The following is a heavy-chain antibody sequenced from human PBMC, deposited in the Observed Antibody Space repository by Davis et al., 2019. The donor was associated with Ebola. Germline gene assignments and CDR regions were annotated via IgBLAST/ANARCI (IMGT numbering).Heavy chain of an antibody. CDR3: ARDPFGDGYNYEIWFDP. V-gene: IGHV3-23*01. J-gene: IGHJ5*02. Sequence: GESLKISCEASGFTFSSYAMTWVRQAPGKGLEWVSGITSSDGRTYCADSVKGRFTISRDNAKNSLYLQMNSLRAEDTAVYYCARDPFGDGYNYEIWFDPWGQGTLVTVSS. D-gene: IGHD5-24*01. CDR2: ITSSDGRT. CDR1: GFTFSSYA.